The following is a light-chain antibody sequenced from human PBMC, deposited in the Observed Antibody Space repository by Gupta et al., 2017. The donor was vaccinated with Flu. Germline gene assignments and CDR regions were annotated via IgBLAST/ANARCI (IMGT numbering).Light chain of an antibody. Sequence: QSVLTQPPSVSGTPGQRVTISCSGSSSNIGSNYVYWYQQLPGTAPKLLIYRNNQRPSGVPDRCSGSKSGTSASLAISGLRSEDEADYYCAAWDDSLSVWVFGGGTKLTVL. J-gene: IGLJ3*02. V-gene: IGLV1-47*01. CDR2: RNN. CDR1: SSNIGSNY. CDR3: AAWDDSLSVWV.